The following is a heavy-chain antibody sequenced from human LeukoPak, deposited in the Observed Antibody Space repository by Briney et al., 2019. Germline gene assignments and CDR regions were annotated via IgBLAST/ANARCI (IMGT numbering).Heavy chain of an antibody. D-gene: IGHD1-26*01. V-gene: IGHV3-30*18. CDR2: ISYDGSNK. J-gene: IGHJ4*02. CDR1: GFTFSRYG. CDR3: AKDRSIGTYYTFDH. Sequence: GRSLRLSCAASGFTFSRYGMHWVRQAPGKGLEWVTAISYDGSNKYYADSVKGRFTISRDNSKNTLYVQMNSLRAEDTAVYYCAKDRSIGTYYTFDHWGQGTLVTVSS.